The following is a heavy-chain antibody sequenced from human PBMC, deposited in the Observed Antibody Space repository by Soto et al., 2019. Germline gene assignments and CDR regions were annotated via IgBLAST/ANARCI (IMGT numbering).Heavy chain of an antibody. J-gene: IGHJ5*01. CDR1: GGTFSSHA. Sequence: QVHLVQSGAQVKKPGSSVKVSCKASGGTFSSHAFTWVRQAPGHGPEYMGGIIPLLGTPNYAQNFQGRVTITADGATSTVYLELASRRSDDTAVYYCARNWHRRFDSWGQGTLVTVSS. V-gene: IGHV1-69*01. CDR2: IIPLLGTP. CDR3: ARNWHRRFDS.